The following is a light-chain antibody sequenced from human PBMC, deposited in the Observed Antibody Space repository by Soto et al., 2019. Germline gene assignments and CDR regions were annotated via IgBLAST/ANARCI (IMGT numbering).Light chain of an antibody. Sequence: QSVLTQSPSASASLGASVKVTCTLSSGHSSYAIAWHQQQPEKGPRYLMKLNSDGSHSKGDGIPDRFSGSSSGAERYLTISSLQSEDEADYYCQTWGTGTVVFGGGTKVTV. V-gene: IGLV4-69*01. CDR1: SGHSSYA. CDR3: QTWGTGTVV. CDR2: LNSDGSH. J-gene: IGLJ2*01.